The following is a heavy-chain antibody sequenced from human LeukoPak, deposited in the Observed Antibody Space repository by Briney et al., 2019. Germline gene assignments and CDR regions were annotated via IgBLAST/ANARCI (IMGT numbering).Heavy chain of an antibody. Sequence: GGSLRLSCAASGFTFSSYWMSWVRQAPGKGLEWVANIKQDGSEKYYVDSVKGRFTISRDNSKNTLYLQMNSLRAEDTAVYYCAKATMVRGVINYYYYGMDVWGQGTTVTVSS. V-gene: IGHV3-7*01. CDR1: GFTFSSYW. CDR3: AKATMVRGVINYYYYGMDV. D-gene: IGHD3-10*01. J-gene: IGHJ6*02. CDR2: IKQDGSEK.